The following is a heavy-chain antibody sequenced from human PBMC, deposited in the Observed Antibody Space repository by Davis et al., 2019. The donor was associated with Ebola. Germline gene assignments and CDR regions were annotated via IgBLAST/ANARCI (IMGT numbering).Heavy chain of an antibody. CDR3: ARGDMKYYYDSGFDP. V-gene: IGHV3-74*01. CDR2: INSDGSST. Sequence: HTGGSLRLSCAASGFTFSSYWMHWVRQAPGKGLVWVSRINSDGSSTSYADSVKGRFTISRDNAKNTLYLQMNSLRAEDTAVYYCARGDMKYYYDSGFDPWGQGTLVTVSS. J-gene: IGHJ5*02. CDR1: GFTFSSYW. D-gene: IGHD3-22*01.